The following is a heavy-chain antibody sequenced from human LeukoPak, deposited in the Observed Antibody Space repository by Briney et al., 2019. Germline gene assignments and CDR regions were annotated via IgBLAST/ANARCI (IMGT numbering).Heavy chain of an antibody. J-gene: IGHJ4*02. CDR1: GYSFTSYW. Sequence: GESLKISCKGSGYSFTSYWIGWVCQMPGKGLEWMGIIYPGDSDTRYSPSFQGQVTISADKSISTAYLQWSSLKASDTAMYYCARRFGSSWYGLNFDYWGQGTLVTVSS. D-gene: IGHD6-13*01. CDR2: IYPGDSDT. CDR3: ARRFGSSWYGLNFDY. V-gene: IGHV5-51*01.